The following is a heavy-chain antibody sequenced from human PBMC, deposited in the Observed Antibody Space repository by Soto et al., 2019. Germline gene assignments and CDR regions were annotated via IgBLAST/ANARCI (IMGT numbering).Heavy chain of an antibody. Sequence: QVQLQESGPGVVEPSQTLSLTCTVSGGSINNNGYFWSWIRQPPGSGLEWIGHNYNSGSTYSNPSLRSRLTISVDTSKHQCSLKLSSVTAADTVVYYCASGPGGDKVDCWCQGTLVTVSS. CDR3: ASGPGGDKVDC. V-gene: IGHV4-30-4*01. J-gene: IGHJ4*02. D-gene: IGHD2-21*02. CDR1: GGSINNNGYF. CDR2: NYNSGST.